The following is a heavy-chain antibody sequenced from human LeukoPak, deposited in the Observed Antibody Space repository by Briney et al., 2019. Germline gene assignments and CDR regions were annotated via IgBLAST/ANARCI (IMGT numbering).Heavy chain of an antibody. V-gene: IGHV3-23*01. J-gene: IGHJ1*01. CDR3: AKVGWYGDLEH. CDR1: GFPFGTYG. CDR2: ISGSGVST. Sequence: PGGSLRLSCEGSGFPFGTYGMTWVRHAPGRGLEWVATISGSGVSTYYADSVKDRFTISRDNNENTVSLQMNSLRVEDTALYYCAKVGWYGDLEHWGQGTQVAVSS. D-gene: IGHD3-10*01.